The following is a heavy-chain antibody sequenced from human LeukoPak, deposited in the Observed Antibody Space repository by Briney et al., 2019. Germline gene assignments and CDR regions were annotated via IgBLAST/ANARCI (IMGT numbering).Heavy chain of an antibody. Sequence: ASVTVSCKASGYTFTSYGVTWVRQAPGPGLEWVGRLNPNSGGTNYAQKFQRSVTMTKDTSINTAYMELSRLRSDDTAVYYCARDHSDYDVVYYYYYMDVWGKGTTGTVSS. V-gene: IGHV1-2*06. CDR2: LNPNSGGT. CDR3: ARDHSDYDVVYYYYYMDV. CDR1: GYTFTSYG. D-gene: IGHD5-12*01. J-gene: IGHJ6*03.